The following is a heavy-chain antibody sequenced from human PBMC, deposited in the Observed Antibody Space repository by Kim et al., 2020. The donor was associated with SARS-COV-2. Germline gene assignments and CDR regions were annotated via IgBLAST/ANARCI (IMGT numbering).Heavy chain of an antibody. D-gene: IGHD6-19*01. CDR3: ARGLGAVAGPDY. V-gene: IGHV4-34*01. Sequence: NSRPSLKGRITISVDTSKNQFSQKLSSVTAAATAVYYCARGLGAVAGPDYWGQGTLVTVSS. J-gene: IGHJ4*02.